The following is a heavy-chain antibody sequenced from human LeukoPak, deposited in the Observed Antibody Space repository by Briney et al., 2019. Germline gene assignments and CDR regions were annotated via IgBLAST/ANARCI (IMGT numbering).Heavy chain of an antibody. CDR3: ARAYSSEFED. CDR2: IHTNTGNP. V-gene: IGHV7-4-1*02. CDR1: GYTFTSHG. J-gene: IGHJ4*02. Sequence: ASVKVSCKASGYTFTSHGLSWARQAPGQGLQWMGWIHTNTGNPTYAQGFTGRFVFSLDTSVSAAYLQISSLKAEDTAVYYCARAYSSEFEDWGQRTLVTVSS. D-gene: IGHD6-25*01.